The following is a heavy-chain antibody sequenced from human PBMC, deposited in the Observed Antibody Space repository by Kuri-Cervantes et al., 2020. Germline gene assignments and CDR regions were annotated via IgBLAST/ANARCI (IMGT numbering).Heavy chain of an antibody. Sequence: GGSLRLSCAASGFTYSSYGMHWVRQAPGKGLEWVAVIWYDGSNKYYADSVKGRFTISRDNAKNSVFLQMNSLRAEDTAVYYCARDLSAEYSYSNLFDLWGQGTLVTVSS. J-gene: IGHJ5*02. CDR2: IWYDGSNK. V-gene: IGHV3-33*08. CDR3: ARDLSAEYSYSNLFDL. D-gene: IGHD5-18*01. CDR1: GFTYSSYG.